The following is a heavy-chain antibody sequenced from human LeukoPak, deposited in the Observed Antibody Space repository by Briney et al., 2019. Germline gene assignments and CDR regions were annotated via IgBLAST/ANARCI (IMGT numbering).Heavy chain of an antibody. CDR2: ISYDGSNK. D-gene: IGHD1-26*01. CDR1: GFTFSSYG. V-gene: IGHV3-30*18. CDR3: AKDQGNIVGATVY. Sequence: GGSLRLSCAASGFTFSSYGMHWVRQAPGKGLEWVAAISYDGSNKYYADSVKGRFTISRDHSKNTLYLQMNSLRAEDTAVYYCAKDQGNIVGATVYWGQGTLVTVSS. J-gene: IGHJ4*02.